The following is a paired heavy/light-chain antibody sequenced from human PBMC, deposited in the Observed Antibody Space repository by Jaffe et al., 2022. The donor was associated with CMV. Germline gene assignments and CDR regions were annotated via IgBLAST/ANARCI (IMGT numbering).Light chain of an antibody. J-gene: IGKJ4*01. CDR2: DAS. CDR1: QNINYF. V-gene: IGKV3-11*01. Sequence: EIVLTQSPATLSLFPGERATLSCRASQNINYFLVWYQQKPGQAPRLLIYDASNRATGIPARFSGSGSGTDFTLTISSLEPEDFALYYCQQRSDWPLTFGGGTKVEI. CDR3: QQRSDWPLT.
Heavy chain of an antibody. J-gene: IGHJ6*03. D-gene: IGHD6-13*01. CDR1: GYTFASYG. V-gene: IGHV1-18*04. CDR3: ARDRGSSWRDMDV. CDR2: ISVYNGNT. Sequence: QVQLVQSGAEVKKPGASVKVSCKASGYTFASYGISWVRQAPGQGLEWMGWISVYNGNTNYAQKFQGRVTMTTDTSTSTVYMELRSLRSDDTAVYYCARDRGSSWRDMDVWGKGTTVTVSS.